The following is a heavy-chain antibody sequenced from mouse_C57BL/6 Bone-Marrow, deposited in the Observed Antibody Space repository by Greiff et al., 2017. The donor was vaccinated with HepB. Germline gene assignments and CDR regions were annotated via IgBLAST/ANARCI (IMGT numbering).Heavy chain of an antibody. V-gene: IGHV14-3*01. CDR2: IDPANGNT. D-gene: IGHD2-4*01. Sequence: EVQLVESVAELVRPGASVKLSCTASGFNIKNTYMHWVKQGPEQGLEWIGRIDPANGNTKYAPKFQGKATITADTSSNTAYLQLSSLTSEDTAIYYCATYYDYDLYYAMDYWGQGTSVTVSS. CDR3: ATYYDYDLYYAMDY. CDR1: GFNIKNTY. J-gene: IGHJ4*01.